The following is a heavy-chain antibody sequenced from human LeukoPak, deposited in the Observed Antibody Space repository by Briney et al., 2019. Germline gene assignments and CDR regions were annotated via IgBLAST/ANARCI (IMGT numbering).Heavy chain of an antibody. D-gene: IGHD6-19*01. CDR3: ARDSVAGSQDAFDI. Sequence: PGGSLRLSCAASGFTFSSYEMNWVRQAPGKGLEWVSYITRTGSTIYYADSVKGRFTISRDNAKNSLYLQMNSPRDEDTAVYYCARDSVAGSQDAFDIWGQGTMVIVSS. V-gene: IGHV3-48*03. J-gene: IGHJ3*02. CDR2: ITRTGSTI. CDR1: GFTFSSYE.